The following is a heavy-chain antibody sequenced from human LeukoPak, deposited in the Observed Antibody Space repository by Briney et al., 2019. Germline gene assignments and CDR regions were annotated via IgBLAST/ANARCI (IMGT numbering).Heavy chain of an antibody. Sequence: PSETLSLTCTVSGGSISSYYWSWFRQPPGKGLEWIGYIHNNGGTSYNPSLKSRATISVHTSRNQFSLKLSSVTAADTAVYYCASVAELEIDHWGQGTLVTVSS. CDR2: IHNNGGT. J-gene: IGHJ5*02. CDR3: ASVAELEIDH. V-gene: IGHV4-59*01. D-gene: IGHD1-1*01. CDR1: GGSISSYY.